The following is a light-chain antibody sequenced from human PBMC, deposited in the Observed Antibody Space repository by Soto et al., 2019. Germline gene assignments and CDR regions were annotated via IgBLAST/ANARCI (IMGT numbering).Light chain of an antibody. V-gene: IGKV3-20*01. CDR1: QSVSSSY. Sequence: EIVLTQSPGTLSLSPGERATLSCRASQSVSSSYLAWYQQKPGQAPRIIIYGASDRATGIPDRFSGSGSGTDFTLTISRLEPEDFAVYYCQQYGSSPYTFGQGTKLEIK. J-gene: IGKJ2*01. CDR2: GAS. CDR3: QQYGSSPYT.